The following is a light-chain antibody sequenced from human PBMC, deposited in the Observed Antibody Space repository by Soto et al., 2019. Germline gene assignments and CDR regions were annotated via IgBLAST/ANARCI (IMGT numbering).Light chain of an antibody. CDR1: QSVTNN. CDR2: DVS. Sequence: EKVMTQSPATLSVSPGETATLSCRASQSVTNNYLAWYQQKPGLAPRLLIHDVSTRATGIPARFSGSGSGTEFTLTISSLQSEDIGTYYCQQYDNLFTFGPGTKVDIK. CDR3: QQYDNLFT. J-gene: IGKJ3*01. V-gene: IGKV3D-15*01.